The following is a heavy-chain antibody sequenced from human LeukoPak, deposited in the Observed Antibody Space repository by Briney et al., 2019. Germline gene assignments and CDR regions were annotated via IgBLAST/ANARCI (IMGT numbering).Heavy chain of an antibody. V-gene: IGHV4-59*01. D-gene: IGHD3-22*01. Sequence: SETLSLTCTVSGGSISSYYWSWIRQPPGKGLEWIGYIYYSGSTNYNPSLKSRVTISVDTSKNQFSLKLSSVTAADTAVYYCAIAKGWSDSSGYYHNRGDYWGQGTLVTVSS. CDR2: IYYSGST. CDR1: GGSISSYY. J-gene: IGHJ4*02. CDR3: AIAKGWSDSSGYYHNRGDY.